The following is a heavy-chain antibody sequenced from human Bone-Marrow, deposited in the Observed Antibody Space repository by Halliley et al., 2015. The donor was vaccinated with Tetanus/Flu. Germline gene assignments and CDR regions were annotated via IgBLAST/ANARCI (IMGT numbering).Heavy chain of an antibody. J-gene: IGHJ6*02. CDR2: ISYDGSNQ. CDR1: GFTFSSYG. Sequence: SLRLSCAVSGFTFSSYGMHWVRQAPGKGLEWVAVISYDGSNQYYAESVKGRFTISRDNSKNTLFLQMDSLRAGDTAVYYCAKGPYNSNCPHTYYYCGMDVWGQGTTVTVSS. D-gene: IGHD1-7*01. CDR3: AKGPYNSNCPHTYYYCGMDV. V-gene: IGHV3-30*18.